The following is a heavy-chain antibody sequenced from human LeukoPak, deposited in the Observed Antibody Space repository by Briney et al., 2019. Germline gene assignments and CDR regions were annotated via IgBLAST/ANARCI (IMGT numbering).Heavy chain of an antibody. V-gene: IGHV4-34*01. CDR1: GGSFSSYY. J-gene: IGHJ4*02. D-gene: IGHD3-22*01. Sequence: PSETLSLTCAVYGGSFSSYYWSWIRQPPGRGLEWIGEIDHSGNTNYNPSLKSRVTISLDTSKNQFSLRLTSVTAADTAVYYCARGSSGPRLAYWGQGTLVTVSS. CDR3: ARGSSGPRLAY. CDR2: IDHSGNT.